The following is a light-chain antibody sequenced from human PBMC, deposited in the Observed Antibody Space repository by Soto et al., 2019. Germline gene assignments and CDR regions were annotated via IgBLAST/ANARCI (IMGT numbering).Light chain of an antibody. J-gene: IGKJ4*01. CDR2: DAS. Sequence: IVLTQSPATLSLSLGERATLSCRASQSVDSYLAWYQQKPGQAPRLLIYDASNTATGIPARFSGSGSGTDFTLTISSLEPEDFAVYYCQQRSNWTLTFGGGTKVEIK. V-gene: IGKV3-11*01. CDR1: QSVDSY. CDR3: QQRSNWTLT.